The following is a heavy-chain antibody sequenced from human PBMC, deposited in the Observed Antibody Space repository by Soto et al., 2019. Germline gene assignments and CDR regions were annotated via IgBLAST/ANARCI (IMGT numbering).Heavy chain of an antibody. J-gene: IGHJ5*02. Sequence: QVQLVQSGAEVKKPGTSVKVSCKASGGTFSSYAISWVRQAPGQGLEWMGGIIPIFGTANYAQKFQGRVTITADKSTSTAYMELSSLRSEDTAVYYCAREHGSGSYYQDWFDPWGQGTLVTVSS. CDR2: IIPIFGTA. V-gene: IGHV1-69*06. CDR1: GGTFSSYA. CDR3: AREHGSGSYYQDWFDP. D-gene: IGHD3-10*01.